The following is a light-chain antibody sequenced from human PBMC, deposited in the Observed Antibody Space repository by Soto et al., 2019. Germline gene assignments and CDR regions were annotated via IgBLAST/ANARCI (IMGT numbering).Light chain of an antibody. J-gene: IGLJ2*01. V-gene: IGLV1-44*01. CDR1: TSNIGSHT. Sequence: QAVLTQPPSASGTPGQRVTLSCSGSTSNIGSHTVNWYQQLPGTAPSLLIFNTYYRPSGVPDRFSGSKSGTSASLAISGLQSEDEADYYCEAWDDSLTGVVFGGGTKLTVL. CDR3: EAWDDSLTGVV. CDR2: NTY.